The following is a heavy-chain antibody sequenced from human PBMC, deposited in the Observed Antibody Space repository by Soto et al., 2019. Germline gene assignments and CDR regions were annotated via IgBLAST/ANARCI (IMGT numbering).Heavy chain of an antibody. CDR3: ARGHTYYDISGSSVFDY. J-gene: IGHJ4*02. V-gene: IGHV4-31*03. Sequence: SETLSLTCTVSGGSISSGGYYWSWIRQHPGKGLEWIGYIYYSGRTYYNPSLKSRVTISVDTSKNQFSLKLSSVTAADTAVYYCARGHTYYDISGSSVFDYWGQGTLVTVSS. CDR2: IYYSGRT. D-gene: IGHD3-9*01. CDR1: GGSISSGGYY.